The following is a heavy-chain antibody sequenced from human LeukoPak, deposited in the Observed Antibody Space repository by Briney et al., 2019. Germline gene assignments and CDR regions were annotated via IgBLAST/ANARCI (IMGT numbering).Heavy chain of an antibody. CDR1: GGSFSGYY. J-gene: IGHJ5*02. D-gene: IGHD1-26*01. Sequence: SETLSLTCAVYGGSFSGYYWSWIRQPPGKGLNGLGEINHSGSTNYNPSLKSRLTISPDTSKNQFSLKLTSVTAADTAVYYCTREVRSAWASFDPWGQGTLVIVSS. V-gene: IGHV4-34*01. CDR3: TREVRSAWASFDP. CDR2: INHSGST.